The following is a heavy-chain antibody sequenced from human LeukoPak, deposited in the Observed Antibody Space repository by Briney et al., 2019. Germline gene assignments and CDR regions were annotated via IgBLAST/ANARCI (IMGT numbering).Heavy chain of an antibody. J-gene: IGHJ4*02. CDR2: ISSSSSYI. CDR1: GFTFSSYS. Sequence: GGSLRLSCAASGFTFSSYSMNWVRQAPGKGLEWVSSISSSSSYIYYADSVKGRFTISRDNAKNSLYLQMNSLRAEDTAVYYCARAPYYGSGSGTFDYWGQGTLVTVSS. CDR3: ARAPYYGSGSGTFDY. V-gene: IGHV3-21*01. D-gene: IGHD3-10*01.